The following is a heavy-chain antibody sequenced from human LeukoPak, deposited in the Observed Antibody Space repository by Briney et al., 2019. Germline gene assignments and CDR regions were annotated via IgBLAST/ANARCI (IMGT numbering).Heavy chain of an antibody. Sequence: ASVKVSCKASGYTFTGYAMHWVRQAPGQGLEWMGWINTNTGNPTYAQGFTGRFVFSLDTSVSTAYLQISSLKAEDTAVYYCARDSDVTSGFYYFDYWGQGTLVTVSS. J-gene: IGHJ4*02. CDR2: INTNTGNP. V-gene: IGHV7-4-1*02. CDR3: ARDSDVTSGFYYFDY. D-gene: IGHD3-3*01. CDR1: GYTFTGYA.